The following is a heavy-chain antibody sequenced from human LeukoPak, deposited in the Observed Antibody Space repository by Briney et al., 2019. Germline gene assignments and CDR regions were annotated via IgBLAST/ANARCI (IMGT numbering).Heavy chain of an antibody. CDR1: GGSISSGGYY. CDR3: ASLLGGGSWYALFDY. V-gene: IGHV4-31*03. Sequence: SETLSLTCTVSGGSISSGGYYWNWIRQHPGKGLEWIGYIYYSGSTYYNPSLKSRVTTSGDTSKNQFTLKLSSVTAADTAVYYCASLLGGGSWYALFDYWGQGTLVTVSS. CDR2: IYYSGST. J-gene: IGHJ4*02. D-gene: IGHD2-15*01.